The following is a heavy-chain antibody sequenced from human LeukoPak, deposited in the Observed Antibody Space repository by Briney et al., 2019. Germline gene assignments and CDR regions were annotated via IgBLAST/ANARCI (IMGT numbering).Heavy chain of an antibody. CDR1: GFTFDDYT. J-gene: IGHJ6*02. CDR3: AGRADSYGMDV. V-gene: IGHV3-43*01. Sequence: PGGSLRLSCAASGFTFDDYTMHWVRHAPGKGLEWVSLISWDGGSTYYADSVKGRFTISRDNSKNSLYLQMNSLRTEDTALYYCAGRADSYGMDVWGQGTTVTVSS. CDR2: ISWDGGST.